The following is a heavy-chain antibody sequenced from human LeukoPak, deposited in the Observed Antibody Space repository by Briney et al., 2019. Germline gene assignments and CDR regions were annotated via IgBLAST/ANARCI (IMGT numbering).Heavy chain of an antibody. D-gene: IGHD3-10*01. CDR2: IYYSGST. CDR1: GGSISSGGYY. V-gene: IGHV4-31*03. Sequence: SETLSLTCTVSGGSISSGGYYWSCIRQHPGKGLEWIGYIYYSGSTYYNPSLKSRVTISVDTSKNQFSLKLSSVTAADTAVYYCARGLGVPPDYWGQGTLVTVSS. J-gene: IGHJ4*02. CDR3: ARGLGVPPDY.